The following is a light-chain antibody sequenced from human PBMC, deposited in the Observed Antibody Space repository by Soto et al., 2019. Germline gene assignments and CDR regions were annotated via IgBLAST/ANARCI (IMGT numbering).Light chain of an antibody. CDR1: SSDVGGYNY. V-gene: IGLV2-14*01. CDR2: EVS. J-gene: IGLJ1*01. Sequence: QAARTQPASVSGSPGQSITISCTGTSSDVGGYNYVSWYQQHPGKAPKLMIYEVSNRPSGVSNRFSGSKSGNTASLTISGLQAEDEAAYYCTPYPSSITYVFGTGTKATVL. CDR3: TPYPSSITYV.